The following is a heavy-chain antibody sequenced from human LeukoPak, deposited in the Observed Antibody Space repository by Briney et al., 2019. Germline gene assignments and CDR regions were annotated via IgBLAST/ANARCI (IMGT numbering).Heavy chain of an antibody. J-gene: IGHJ4*02. CDR1: GFTFSSYS. CDR3: ARGDYYDSSDYNSLGFASH. Sequence: PGGSLRLSCAASGFTFSSYSMNWVRQAPGKGLEWVANIKQDGSEKYYVDSVKGRFTISRDNAKNSLSLQMNSLRAEDTAVYYCARGDYYDSSDYNSLGFASHWGPGILVTVSS. V-gene: IGHV3-7*01. CDR2: IKQDGSEK. D-gene: IGHD3-22*01.